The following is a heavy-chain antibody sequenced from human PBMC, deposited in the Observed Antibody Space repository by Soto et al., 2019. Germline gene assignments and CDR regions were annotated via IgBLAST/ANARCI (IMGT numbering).Heavy chain of an antibody. Sequence: TLSLTCTVSGGSISSGGYYWSWIRQHPGKGLEWIGYIYYSGSTYYNPSLKSRVTISVDTSKNQFSLKLSSVTAADTAVYYCARSSSSSLDYWGQGTLVTVSS. D-gene: IGHD6-6*01. CDR2: IYYSGST. CDR1: GGSISSGGYY. V-gene: IGHV4-31*03. J-gene: IGHJ4*02. CDR3: ARSSSSSLDY.